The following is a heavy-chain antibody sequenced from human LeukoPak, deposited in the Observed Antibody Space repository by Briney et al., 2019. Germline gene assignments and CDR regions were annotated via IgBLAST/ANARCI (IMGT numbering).Heavy chain of an antibody. CDR1: GFTFSNYA. CDR2: ISDDGNNK. V-gene: IGHV3-30-3*01. Sequence: PGGSLRLSCAASGFTFSNYAMHWVRQAPGKGLEWVAVISDDGNNKHYADSVKGQFTISRDNSKNTLYLQMNSLRTEDTAVYYCTTDLGVYYYGSGSSSAWGQGALVTVSS. CDR3: TTDLGVYYYGSGSSSA. J-gene: IGHJ5*02. D-gene: IGHD3-10*01.